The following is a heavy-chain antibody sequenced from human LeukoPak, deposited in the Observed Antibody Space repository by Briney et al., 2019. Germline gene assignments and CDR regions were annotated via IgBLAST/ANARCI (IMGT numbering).Heavy chain of an antibody. CDR1: GFTFDDYA. CDR2: ISWNSGSI. D-gene: IGHD3-10*01. CDR3: ARENSLWFGVDY. Sequence: PGGSLRLSCAASGFTFDDYAMHWVRQAPGKGLEWVSGISWNSGSIGYADSVKGRSTISRDNAKNSLYLQMNSLRAEDTAVYYCARENSLWFGVDYWGQGTLVTVSS. J-gene: IGHJ4*02. V-gene: IGHV3-9*01.